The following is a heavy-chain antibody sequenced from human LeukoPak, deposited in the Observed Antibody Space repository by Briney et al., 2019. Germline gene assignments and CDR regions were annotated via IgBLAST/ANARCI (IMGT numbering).Heavy chain of an antibody. CDR2: ISSSSSYI. CDR1: GFTFSSYS. V-gene: IGHV3-21*01. D-gene: IGHD1-1*01. Sequence: GGSLRLSCAASGFTFSSYSMTWVRQAPGKGLEWVSSISSSSSYIYYADSVKGRFTISRDNAKNSLYLQMNSLRAEDTAVYYCARDRVRPDAFDIWGQGTMVTVSS. CDR3: ARDRVRPDAFDI. J-gene: IGHJ3*02.